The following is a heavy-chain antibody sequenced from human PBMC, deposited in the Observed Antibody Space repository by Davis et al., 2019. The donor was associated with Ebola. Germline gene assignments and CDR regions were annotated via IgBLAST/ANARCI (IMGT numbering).Heavy chain of an antibody. D-gene: IGHD3-22*01. CDR2: IYYSGST. Sequence: MPSETLSLTCTVSGGSISSYYWSWIRQPPGKGLEWIGYIYYSGSTNYNPSLKSRVTISVDPSKNQFSLKLSSVTAADTAVYYCARGPYYYDSSGYYGSGRIDYWGQGTLVTVSS. CDR1: GGSISSYY. J-gene: IGHJ4*02. CDR3: ARGPYYYDSSGYYGSGRIDY. V-gene: IGHV4-59*01.